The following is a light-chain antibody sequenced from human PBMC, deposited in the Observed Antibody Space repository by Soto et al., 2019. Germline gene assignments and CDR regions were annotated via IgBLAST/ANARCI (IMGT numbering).Light chain of an antibody. CDR2: LGS. Sequence: DIVMTQSPLSLPVTPGEPASISCRSSQSLLHSNGYNYLDWYLQKPGQSPQLLIYLGSNLASGVPDRFSGSGSGTDFTLKISRVEAEDVGVYYCMQALQTSWTFGQGTKLEIK. CDR1: QSLLHSNGYNY. CDR3: MQALQTSWT. J-gene: IGKJ2*02. V-gene: IGKV2-28*01.